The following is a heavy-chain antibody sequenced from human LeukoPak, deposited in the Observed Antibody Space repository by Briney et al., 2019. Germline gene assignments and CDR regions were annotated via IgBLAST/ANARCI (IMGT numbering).Heavy chain of an antibody. CDR1: GYTFTSYG. V-gene: IGHV1-18*01. J-gene: IGHJ4*02. CDR3: ARFHPDLVYATYYFDY. Sequence: ASVKVSCKASGYTFTSYGIRWVRQAPGQGLEWMGWISAYNGNTNYAQKLQGRVTMTTDTSTSTAYMELRSLRSDDTAVYYCARFHPDLVYATYYFDYWGQGTLVTVSS. CDR2: ISAYNGNT. D-gene: IGHD2-8*01.